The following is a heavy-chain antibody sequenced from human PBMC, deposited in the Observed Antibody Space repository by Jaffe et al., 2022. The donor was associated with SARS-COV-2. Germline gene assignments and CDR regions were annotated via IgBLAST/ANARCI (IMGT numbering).Heavy chain of an antibody. J-gene: IGHJ3*02. CDR1: GYTFTGYY. CDR3: ARGPLMTRWSWYNPPDAFDI. Sequence: QVQLVQSGAEVKKPGASVKVSCKASGYTFTGYYMHWVRQAPGQGLEWMGWINPNSGGTNYAQKFQGWVTMTRDTSISTAYMELSRLRSDDTAVYYCARGPLMTRWSWYNPPDAFDIWGQGTMVTVSS. D-gene: IGHD6-13*01. V-gene: IGHV1-2*04. CDR2: INPNSGGT.